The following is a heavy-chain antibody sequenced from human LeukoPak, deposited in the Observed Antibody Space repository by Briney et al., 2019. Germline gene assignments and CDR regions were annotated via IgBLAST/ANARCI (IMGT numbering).Heavy chain of an antibody. J-gene: IGHJ4*02. CDR1: GFTFSSYE. CDR2: ISSSGSTI. CDR3: ARALYEFCSGGSCYSYYFDY. V-gene: IGHV3-48*03. Sequence: GGSLRLSCAASGFTFSSYEMNWVRQAPGKGLEWVSYISSSGSTIYYADSVKGRFTISRDNSKNTLYLQMNSLRAEDTAVYYCARALYEFCSGGSCYSYYFDYWGQGTPVTVSS. D-gene: IGHD2-15*01.